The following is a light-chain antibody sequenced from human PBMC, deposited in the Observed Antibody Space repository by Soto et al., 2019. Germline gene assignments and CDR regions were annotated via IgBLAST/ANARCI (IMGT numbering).Light chain of an antibody. V-gene: IGKV1-9*01. CDR3: QQLHGYPIT. J-gene: IGKJ5*01. Sequence: ILLPRSPFSLSASAAVGVTVSCLASQGIDTSLAWYQQKPGKAPKLLIYAPSNFQSGVPSRFSGSGSGTHFTLTISSLQPEDFATYYCQQLHGYPITCGQGTQRDIK. CDR1: QGIDTS. CDR2: APS.